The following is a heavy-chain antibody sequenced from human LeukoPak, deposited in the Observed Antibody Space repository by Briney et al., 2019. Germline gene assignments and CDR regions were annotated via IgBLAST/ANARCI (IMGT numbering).Heavy chain of an antibody. D-gene: IGHD4-17*01. CDR2: IRHDGSDK. CDR3: ATEADDGTYGGWFDP. V-gene: IGHV3-30*09. CDR1: GFTFGLFS. J-gene: IGHJ5*02. Sequence: PGGSLRLSCAASGFTFGLFSLHWVRQPPGKGLEWVAVIRHDGSDKYYADFVKGRFAISRDNSRNTLFLEMNRLRGDDTAMYYCATEADDGTYGGWFDPWGQGTQVTVSS.